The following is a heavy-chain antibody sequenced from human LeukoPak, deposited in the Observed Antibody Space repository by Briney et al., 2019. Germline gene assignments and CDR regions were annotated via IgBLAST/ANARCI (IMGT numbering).Heavy chain of an antibody. CDR3: ASGIQLWNFDY. CDR2: INHSGST. Sequence: SETLSLTCAVYGGSFNDYYWSWIRQPPGKGLEWIGEINHSGSTNYNPSLKSRVTISVDTSKNQFSLKLSSVTAADTAVYYCASGIQLWNFDYWGQGTLVTVSS. D-gene: IGHD5-18*01. J-gene: IGHJ4*02. V-gene: IGHV4-34*01. CDR1: GGSFNDYY.